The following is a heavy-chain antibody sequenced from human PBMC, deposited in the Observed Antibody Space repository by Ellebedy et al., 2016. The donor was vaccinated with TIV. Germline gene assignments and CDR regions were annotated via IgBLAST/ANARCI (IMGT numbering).Heavy chain of an antibody. Sequence: PGGSLRLSCAASGFSFSDYAMSWVRQAPGKGLEWVSLLSINGGSRHYADSVKGRFIISRDNSKNTLYLQMSSLRAEDTAKYYCATTLTSRWEAFDIWGQGTMVTVSS. V-gene: IGHV3-23*01. CDR2: LSINGGSR. D-gene: IGHD1-26*01. J-gene: IGHJ3*02. CDR3: ATTLTSRWEAFDI. CDR1: GFSFSDYA.